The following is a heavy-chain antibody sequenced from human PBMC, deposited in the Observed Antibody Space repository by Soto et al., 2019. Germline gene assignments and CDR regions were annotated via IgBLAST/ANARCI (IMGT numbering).Heavy chain of an antibody. D-gene: IGHD6-19*01. CDR1: GFTFDDYA. V-gene: IGHV3-9*01. Sequence: EVQLVESGGGLVQPGRSLRLSCAASGFTFDDYAMHWVRQAPGKGLEWVSGISWNSGSIGYADSVKGRFTISRDNAKNYLYLQMNSLRAEDTALYYCAKGEAVAVLGYWGQGTLVTVSS. CDR3: AKGEAVAVLGY. CDR2: ISWNSGSI. J-gene: IGHJ4*02.